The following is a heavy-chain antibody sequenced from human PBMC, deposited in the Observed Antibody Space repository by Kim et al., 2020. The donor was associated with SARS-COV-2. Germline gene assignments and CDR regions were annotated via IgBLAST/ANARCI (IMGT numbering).Heavy chain of an antibody. V-gene: IGHV3-7*01. J-gene: IGHJ5*01. CDR2: IMQDGSDK. Sequence: GGSLRLSCAASGFTFEHYYMSWVRQAPGKGLERVANIMQDGSDKSYVDSVKGRFTISRDNAKSSLYLQLNSLRVEDTAIYYCARVKTGTTPWFDSWGLGTLVTVSS. CDR1: GFTFEHYY. CDR3: ARVKTGTTPWFDS. D-gene: IGHD1-1*01.